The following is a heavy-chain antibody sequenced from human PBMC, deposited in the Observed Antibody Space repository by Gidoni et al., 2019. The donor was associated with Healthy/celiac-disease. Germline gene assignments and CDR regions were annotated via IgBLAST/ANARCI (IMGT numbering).Heavy chain of an antibody. Sequence: EVQLLESGGGLVQPGGSLRLSCAASGFTFSRYAMSWVRQAPGKGLEWVSAISGSGGSTYYADSVKGRFTISRDNSKNTLYLQMNSLRAEDTAVYYCAKDQGIAAAGEDYFDYWGQGTLVTVSS. V-gene: IGHV3-23*01. D-gene: IGHD6-13*01. CDR3: AKDQGIAAAGEDYFDY. CDR2: ISGSGGST. J-gene: IGHJ4*02. CDR1: GFTFSRYA.